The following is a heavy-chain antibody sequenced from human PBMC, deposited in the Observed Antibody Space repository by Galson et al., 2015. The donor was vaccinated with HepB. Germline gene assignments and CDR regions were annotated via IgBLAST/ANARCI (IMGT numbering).Heavy chain of an antibody. Sequence: SLRLSCAASGFTFSSYSMNWVRQAPGKGLEWVSSISSSSSYIYYADSVKGRFTISRDNAKNSLYLQMNSLRAEDTAVYYCAREEGDSEVGATSWFDPWGQGTLVTVSS. CDR1: GFTFSSYS. V-gene: IGHV3-21*01. D-gene: IGHD1-26*01. J-gene: IGHJ5*02. CDR2: ISSSSSYI. CDR3: AREEGDSEVGATSWFDP.